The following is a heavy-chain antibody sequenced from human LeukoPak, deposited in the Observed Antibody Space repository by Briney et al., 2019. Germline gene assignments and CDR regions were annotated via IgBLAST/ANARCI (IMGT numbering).Heavy chain of an antibody. J-gene: IGHJ5*02. CDR3: ARAEISVTTGDLDL. CDR2: INPHSGYT. D-gene: IGHD4-17*01. V-gene: IGHV1-2*02. CDR1: GYTFSGYY. Sequence: ASVKVSCKASGYTFSGYYIHWVRQAPGQGLEWVGWINPHSGYTKFAQKFQGRVTMTRDTSSSTACMELKRLASDDTAVYYCARAEISVTTGDLDLWGQGALVIVSS.